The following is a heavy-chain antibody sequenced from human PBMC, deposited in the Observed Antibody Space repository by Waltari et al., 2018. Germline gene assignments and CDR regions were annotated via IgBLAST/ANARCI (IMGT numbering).Heavy chain of an antibody. J-gene: IGHJ4*02. CDR2: INHSGST. D-gene: IGHD2-2*01. V-gene: IGHV4-34*01. Sequence: QVQLQQWGAGLLKPSETLSLTCAVYGGSFSGYYWSWIRQPPGKGLEWIGEINHSGSTNYNPSLKSRVTISVDTSKNQFSLKLSSVTAADTAVYYCARSPLAYCSSTSCYPGGPFDYWGQGTLVTVSS. CDR1: GGSFSGYY. CDR3: ARSPLAYCSSTSCYPGGPFDY.